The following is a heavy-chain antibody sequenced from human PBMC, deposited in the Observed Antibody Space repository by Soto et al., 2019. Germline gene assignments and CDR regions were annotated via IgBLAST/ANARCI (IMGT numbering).Heavy chain of an antibody. CDR2: MNPNSGNT. CDR3: ARSYYDFWSGYYTSWFDP. CDR1: RYTFTSYD. V-gene: IGHV1-8*01. Sequence: ASVKVSSKSSRYTFTSYDINGVRQATGQGLEWMGWMNPNSGNTGYAQKFQGRVTMTRNTSISTAYMELSSLRSEDTAVYYCARSYYDFWSGYYTSWFDPWGQGTLVTVSS. D-gene: IGHD3-3*01. J-gene: IGHJ5*02.